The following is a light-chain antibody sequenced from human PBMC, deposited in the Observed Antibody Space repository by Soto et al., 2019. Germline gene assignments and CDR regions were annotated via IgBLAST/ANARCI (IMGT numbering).Light chain of an antibody. J-gene: IGLJ3*02. Sequence: QSVLTQPPSASESPGQSVTISCTGTSSDVGGYHYVSWYQHHPGRAPKLLIYEVEKRPPGVPGRFSGSKSGSSASLAITGLRAEDEATYYCQSFDRSQTYDNRLSGVFGGGTKVTVL. V-gene: IGLV2-8*01. CDR3: QSFDRSQTYDNRLSGV. CDR1: SSDVGGYHY. CDR2: EVE.